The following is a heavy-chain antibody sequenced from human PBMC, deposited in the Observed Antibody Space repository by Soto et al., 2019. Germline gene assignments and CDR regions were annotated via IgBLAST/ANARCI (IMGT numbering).Heavy chain of an antibody. V-gene: IGHV3-48*03. J-gene: IGHJ4*02. CDR2: ISSSGSTI. CDR1: GFTFSSYE. Sequence: GGSLRLSCAASGFTFSSYEMNWVRQAPGKGLEWVSYISSSGSTIYYADSVKGRFTISRDNAKNSLYLQMNSLRAEDTAVYYCAREGYDDILTCYYIWGQGTLVTVSS. CDR3: AREGYDDILTCYYI. D-gene: IGHD3-9*01.